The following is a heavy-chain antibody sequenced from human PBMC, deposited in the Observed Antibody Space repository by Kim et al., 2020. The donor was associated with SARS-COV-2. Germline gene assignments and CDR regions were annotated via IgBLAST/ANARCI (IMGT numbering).Heavy chain of an antibody. V-gene: IGHV4-39*07. Sequence: SETLSLTCTVSGGSISSSSYYWGWIRQPPGKGLEWIGSIYYSGSTYYNPSLKSRVTISVDTSKNQFSLKLSSVTAADTAVYYCAGERRGVRDSGGMDVWGQGTTVTVSS. J-gene: IGHJ6*02. CDR1: GGSISSSSYY. CDR3: AGERRGVRDSGGMDV. CDR2: IYYSGST. D-gene: IGHD3-16*01.